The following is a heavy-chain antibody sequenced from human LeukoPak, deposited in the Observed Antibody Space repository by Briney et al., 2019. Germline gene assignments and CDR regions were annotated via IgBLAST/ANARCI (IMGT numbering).Heavy chain of an antibody. CDR2: IHIGGST. J-gene: IGHJ4*02. V-gene: IGHV3-53*04. CDR3: ARVGYSNYFDF. D-gene: IGHD4-11*01. CDR1: GFTVSRNY. Sequence: GGSLRLSCAASGFTVSRNYMSWVRRAPGKGLEWGSIIHIGGSTYYADSVKGRFTISRHNSENTLSLQMSSLRAEDTAVYYCARVGYSNYFDFWGQGTLVTVSS.